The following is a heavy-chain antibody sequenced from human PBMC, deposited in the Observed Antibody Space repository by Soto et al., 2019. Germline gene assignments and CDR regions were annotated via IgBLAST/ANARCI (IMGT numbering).Heavy chain of an antibody. V-gene: IGHV4-31*03. CDR1: GGSISSGGYY. J-gene: IGHJ4*02. D-gene: IGHD1-7*01. CDR2: IYYSGST. Sequence: PSETLSLTCTVSGGSISSGGYYWSWIRQHPGKGLEWIGYIYYSGSTYYNPSLKSRVTISVDTSKNQFSLKLSSVTAADTAVYYCARAIPPFGTTSNYFDYWGQGTLVTVSS. CDR3: ARAIPPFGTTSNYFDY.